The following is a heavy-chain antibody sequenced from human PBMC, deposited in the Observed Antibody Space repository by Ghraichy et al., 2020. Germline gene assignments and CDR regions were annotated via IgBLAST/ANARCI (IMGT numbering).Heavy chain of an antibody. CDR3: ASDPGDGYMSGPGY. CDR2: IYSGGST. CDR1: GFTVSSNY. D-gene: IGHD5-24*01. V-gene: IGHV3-53*01. Sequence: GESLNISCAASGFTVSSNYMSWVRQAPGKGLEWVSVIYSGGSTYYADSVKGRFTISRDNSKNTLYLQMNSLRAEDTAVYYCASDPGDGYMSGPGYWGQGTLVTVSS. J-gene: IGHJ4*02.